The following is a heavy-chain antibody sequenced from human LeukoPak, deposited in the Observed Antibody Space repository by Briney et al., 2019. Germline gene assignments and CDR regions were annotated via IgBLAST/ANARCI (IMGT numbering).Heavy chain of an antibody. J-gene: IGHJ4*02. CDR1: GYTFTGYY. V-gene: IGHV1-8*03. CDR2: MNPNSGNT. D-gene: IGHD3-10*01. CDR3: ARFGIVGLSSGSYYNIYFDY. Sequence: GASVKVSCKASGYTFTGYYMHWVRQAPGQGLEWMGWMNPNSGNTGYAQKFQGRVTITRNTSISTAYMELSSLRSEDTAVYYCARFGIVGLSSGSYYNIYFDYWGQGTLVTVSS.